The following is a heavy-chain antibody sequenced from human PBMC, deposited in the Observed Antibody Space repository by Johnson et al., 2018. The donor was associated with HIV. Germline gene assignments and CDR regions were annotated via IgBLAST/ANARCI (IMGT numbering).Heavy chain of an antibody. CDR2: IWYDGSNK. D-gene: IGHD2-21*01. Sequence: QVQLVESGGGVVQPGGSLRLSCAASGFTFSSYGMHWVRQAPGKGLEWVAVIWYDGSNKYYANSVKGRFTVSRDNSKNTLYLQMDSLRAEDTAVYFCAILGWGAFDIWGQGTMVTVSS. CDR3: AILGWGAFDI. CDR1: GFTFSSYG. V-gene: IGHV3-33*01. J-gene: IGHJ3*02.